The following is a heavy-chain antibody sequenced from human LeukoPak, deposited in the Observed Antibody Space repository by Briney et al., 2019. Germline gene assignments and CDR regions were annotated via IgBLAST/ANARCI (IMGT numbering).Heavy chain of an antibody. D-gene: IGHD5-24*01. CDR3: AKRRRDGYNSPIDY. CDR2: VSGSGGDT. J-gene: IGHJ4*02. V-gene: IGHV3-23*01. CDR1: GFTFSSYA. Sequence: GGSLRLSCAASGFTFSSYAMSWVRQAPGKGLEWVSAVSGSGGDTYYADSVKGRFTMSRDNSMNTLYLQMNSLRAEDTALYYCAKRRRDGYNSPIDYWGQGTLVTVSS.